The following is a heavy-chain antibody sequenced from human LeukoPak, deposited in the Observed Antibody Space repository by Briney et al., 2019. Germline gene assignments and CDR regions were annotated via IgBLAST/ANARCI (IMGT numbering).Heavy chain of an antibody. Sequence: PSETLSLTCTVSGYSISSGYYWGWIRQPPGKGLEWIGSIYHSGSTYYNPSLKSRVTISVDTSKNQFSLKLSSVTAADTAVYYCARVDTYYYDSSGYYIDYWDQGTLVTVSS. CDR3: ARVDTYYYDSSGYYIDY. CDR1: GYSISSGYY. J-gene: IGHJ4*02. CDR2: IYHSGST. V-gene: IGHV4-38-2*02. D-gene: IGHD3-22*01.